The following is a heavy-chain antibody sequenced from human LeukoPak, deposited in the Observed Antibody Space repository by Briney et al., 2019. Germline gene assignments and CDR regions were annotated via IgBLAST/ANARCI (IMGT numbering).Heavy chain of an antibody. CDR1: GLTFSNYW. V-gene: IGHV3-7*01. Sequence: GGSLRLSCTASGLTFSNYWMSWVRQAPGKGLEWVANIKEDGSETYYADSVKGRFTISRDNAKNSLYLQMNSLRAEDTAVYYCAREIHSSGWYVDYWGQGTLVTVSS. J-gene: IGHJ4*02. CDR3: AREIHSSGWYVDY. D-gene: IGHD6-19*01. CDR2: IKEDGSET.